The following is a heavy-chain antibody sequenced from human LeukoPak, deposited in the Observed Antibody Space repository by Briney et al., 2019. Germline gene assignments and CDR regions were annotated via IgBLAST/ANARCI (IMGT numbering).Heavy chain of an antibody. V-gene: IGHV3-11*06. CDR2: ISGSGTYT. Sequence: PGGSLRLSCAASGSTFSDYYMTWIRQAPGKGLEWVSYISGSGTYTNYADSVKGRFTTSRDNAKKSLYLQMNSLRAEDTAVYYCARVGSIAAAGTPDYWGQGTLVTVSS. J-gene: IGHJ4*02. CDR1: GSTFSDYY. CDR3: ARVGSIAAAGTPDY. D-gene: IGHD6-13*01.